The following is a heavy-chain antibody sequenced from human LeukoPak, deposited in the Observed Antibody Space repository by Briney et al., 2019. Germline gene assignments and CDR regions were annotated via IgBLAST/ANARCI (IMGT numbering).Heavy chain of an antibody. CDR1: GGSISSYY. CDR2: VYSSGST. J-gene: IGHJ4*02. CDR3: ARQTAAAGTFHFDY. D-gene: IGHD6-13*01. V-gene: IGHV4-4*08. Sequence: SETLSLTCTVSGGSISSYYWSWIRQPPGKGLEWIGYVYSSGSTYYNPSLKSRVTISLDTSKNQFSLKLTSLTAADTAVYYCARQTAAAGTFHFDYWGQGTLVTVSS.